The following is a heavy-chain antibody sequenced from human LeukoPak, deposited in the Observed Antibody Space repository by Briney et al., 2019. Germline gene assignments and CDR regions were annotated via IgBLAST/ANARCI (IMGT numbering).Heavy chain of an antibody. CDR1: GFTFSTYW. CDR3: AKDSVGVAMANY. Sequence: GGSLRLSCAASGFTFSTYWMHWVRQAPGKGLVWVSRINSDGSSTSYADSVKGRFTISRDNAKNTLYLQMNSLRAEDTAVYYCAKDSVGVAMANYWGQGTLVTVSS. V-gene: IGHV3-74*01. J-gene: IGHJ4*02. D-gene: IGHD1-26*01. CDR2: INSDGSST.